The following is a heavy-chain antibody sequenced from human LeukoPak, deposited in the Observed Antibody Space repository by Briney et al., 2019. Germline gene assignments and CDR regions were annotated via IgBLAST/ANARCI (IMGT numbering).Heavy chain of an antibody. J-gene: IGHJ3*02. V-gene: IGHV3-11*06. D-gene: IGHD2-15*01. CDR1: GFTFSDYY. CDR2: ISSSSSYT. CDR3: ANGYCSGGSCYSNPEEAFDI. Sequence: GGSLRLSCAASGFTFSDYYMSWIRQAPGKGLEWVSYISSSSSYTNYADSVKGRFTISRDNAKNSLYLQMNSLRAEDTAVYYCANGYCSGGSCYSNPEEAFDIWGQGTMVTVSS.